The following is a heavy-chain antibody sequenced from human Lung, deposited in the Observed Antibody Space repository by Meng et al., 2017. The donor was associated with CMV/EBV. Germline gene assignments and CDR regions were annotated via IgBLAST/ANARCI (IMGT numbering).Heavy chain of an antibody. CDR2: INPSGGST. D-gene: IGHD5-18*01. CDR1: GYTFTSYY. Sequence: ASXXVSXKASGYTFTSYYMHWVRQAPGQGLEWMGIINPSGGSTSYAQKFQGRVTMTRDTSTSTVYMELSSLRSEDTAVYYCARGGGGYNYGYGGDYWGQGTXVTVSS. CDR3: ARGGGGYNYGYGGDY. V-gene: IGHV1-46*01. J-gene: IGHJ4*02.